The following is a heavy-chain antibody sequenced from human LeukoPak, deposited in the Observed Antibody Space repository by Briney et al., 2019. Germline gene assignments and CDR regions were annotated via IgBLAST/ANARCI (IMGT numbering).Heavy chain of an antibody. J-gene: IGHJ4*02. V-gene: IGHV4-4*02. D-gene: IGHD2-8*01. Sequence: PSGTLSLTCGASGGSITTTNWWSWVRQFPGQGLQWIGEVSLEGVRNYNPSLTSRVTMSLDRAKNLLSLNLNSVTAADTAVYYSSRENGAFSPFGYWGQGILVTV. CDR2: VSLEGVR. CDR1: GGSITTTNW. CDR3: SRENGAFSPFGY.